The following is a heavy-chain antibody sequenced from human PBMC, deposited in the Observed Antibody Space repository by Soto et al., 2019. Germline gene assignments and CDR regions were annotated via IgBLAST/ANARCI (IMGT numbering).Heavy chain of an antibody. CDR1: GISFSRCL. D-gene: IGHD4-17*01. J-gene: IGHJ2*01. CDR2: ISQDGTDT. Sequence: QPGGSLRLSGGASGISFSRCLMSWVRQAPGKGLEWVASISQDGTDTDYVDSVKGRFAISRDNPKSSLYLQMNSLRADDTAVYYCARDPLSYGDYAQTYWYFDLWGRGTRVTVSS. V-gene: IGHV3-7*01. CDR3: ARDPLSYGDYAQTYWYFDL.